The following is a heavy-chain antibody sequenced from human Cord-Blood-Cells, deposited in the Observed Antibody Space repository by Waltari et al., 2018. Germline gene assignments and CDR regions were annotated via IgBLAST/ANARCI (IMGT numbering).Heavy chain of an antibody. J-gene: IGHJ4*02. V-gene: IGHV3-7*01. D-gene: IGHD3-10*01. CDR3: ARDSGRNSNFDY. CDR2: IKQDGSEK. CDR1: GFTFSSFW. Sequence: EVQLVESGGGLVQPGGSLRLSCAASGFTFSSFWMSWARQAPGKGLEWVANIKQDGSEKYYVDSVKGRFTISRDNAKNSLYLQMNSLRAEDTAVYYCARDSGRNSNFDYWGQGTLVTVSS.